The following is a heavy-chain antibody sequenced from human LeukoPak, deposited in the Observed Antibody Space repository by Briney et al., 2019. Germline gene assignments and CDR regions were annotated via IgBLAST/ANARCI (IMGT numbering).Heavy chain of an antibody. D-gene: IGHD1-26*01. CDR2: VWNDGSDE. CDR1: GLIFSKYA. CDR3: TFEIGRSQGAFDI. V-gene: IGHV3-33*01. Sequence: GGSLRLSCEASGLIFSKYAMHWVRQTPGKGLEWVAAVWNDGSDENYADSVKGRLTISSDNSKNTLYLQMNSLRAEDTAVYYCTFEIGRSQGAFDIWGQGTMITVSS. J-gene: IGHJ3*02.